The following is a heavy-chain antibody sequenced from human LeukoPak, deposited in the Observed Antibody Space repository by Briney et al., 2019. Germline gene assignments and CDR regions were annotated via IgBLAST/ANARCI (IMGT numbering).Heavy chain of an antibody. V-gene: IGHV3-23*01. CDR2: ISGSGGST. Sequence: GGSLRLSCAASGFTFSSYAMSWVHQAPGKGLEWVSAISGSGGSTYYADSVKGRFTISRDNSKNTLYLQMNSLRAEDTAVYYCAKSQTPSIVVVISDAFDIWGQGTMVTVSS. CDR3: AKSQTPSIVVVISDAFDI. J-gene: IGHJ3*02. D-gene: IGHD3-22*01. CDR1: GFTFSSYA.